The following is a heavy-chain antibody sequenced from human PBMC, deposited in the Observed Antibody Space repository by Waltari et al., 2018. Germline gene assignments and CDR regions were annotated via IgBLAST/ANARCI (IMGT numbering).Heavy chain of an antibody. CDR3: AKDLVLFGNVPDGGDY. J-gene: IGHJ4*02. Sequence: VQLVESGGGLVQPGGSLRLSCAASGFTFSSYGMHWVRQAPGKGLEWVAFIRYDGSNKYYADSVKGRFTISRDNSKNTLYLQMNSLRAEDTAVYYCAKDLVLFGNVPDGGDYWGQGTLVTVSS. V-gene: IGHV3-30*02. CDR2: IRYDGSNK. CDR1: GFTFSSYG. D-gene: IGHD3-16*01.